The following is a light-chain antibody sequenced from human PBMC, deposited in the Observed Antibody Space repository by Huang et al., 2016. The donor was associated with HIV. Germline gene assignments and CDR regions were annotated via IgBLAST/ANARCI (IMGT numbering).Light chain of an antibody. Sequence: EIVMTQSPATLSVSPGAPATLSCRASQSVSSNLAWYQQKPGQAPRLLIYGASTRATGIPARCSGSGSGTEFTLTISSLQSEDFAVYYCQQYNNWPPWTFGQGTKVEIK. CDR2: GAS. V-gene: IGKV3-15*01. J-gene: IGKJ1*01. CDR3: QQYNNWPPWT. CDR1: QSVSSN.